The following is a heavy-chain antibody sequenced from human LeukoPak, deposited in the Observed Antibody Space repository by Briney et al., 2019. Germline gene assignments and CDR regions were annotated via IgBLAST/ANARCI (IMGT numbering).Heavy chain of an antibody. CDR2: INPNSGGT. D-gene: IGHD6-6*01. CDR3: ARSSQGDY. J-gene: IGHJ4*02. V-gene: IGHV1-2*02. Sequence: ASAKVSCKASGYTFTGYYIHWVRQAPGQGLEWVGWINPNSGGTYYAQKFQGRVTMTRDTSSSTAYMELSRLRSDDTAVYYCARSSQGDYWGQGTLVTVSS. CDR1: GYTFTGYY.